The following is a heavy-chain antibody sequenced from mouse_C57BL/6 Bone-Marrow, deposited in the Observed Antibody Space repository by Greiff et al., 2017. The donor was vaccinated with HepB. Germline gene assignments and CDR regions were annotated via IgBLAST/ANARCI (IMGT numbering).Heavy chain of an antibody. J-gene: IGHJ1*03. D-gene: IGHD2-3*01. CDR3: ARGGWLLRYWYFDV. V-gene: IGHV1-54*01. CDR2: INPGSGGT. CDR1: GYAFTNYL. Sequence: QVQLQQSGAELVRPGTSVKLSCKASGYAFTNYLIEWVKQRPGQGLEWIGVINPGSGGTNYNEKFKGKATLTADKASSTAYMQLSSLPSEDSAVYFCARGGWLLRYWYFDVWGTGTTVTVSS.